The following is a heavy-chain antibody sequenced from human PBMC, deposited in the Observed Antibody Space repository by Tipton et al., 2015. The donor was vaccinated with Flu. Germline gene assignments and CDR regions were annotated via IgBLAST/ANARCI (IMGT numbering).Heavy chain of an antibody. CDR1: GGSISSYY. J-gene: IGHJ2*01. V-gene: IGHV4-59*01. D-gene: IGHD5-24*01. Sequence: TLSLTCTVSGGSISSYYWSWIRQPPGKGLEWIGYIYYSGSTNYNPSLKSRVTISVDTSKNQFSLKLSSVTAADTAVYYCARKATIDWYFVLWGRGTLVTVSS. CDR3: ARKATIDWYFVL. CDR2: IYYSGST.